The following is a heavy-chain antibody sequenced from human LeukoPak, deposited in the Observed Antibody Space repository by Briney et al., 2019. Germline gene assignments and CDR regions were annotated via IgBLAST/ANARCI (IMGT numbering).Heavy chain of an antibody. Sequence: QPGGSLRLSCAASGFTLGSYWMHWVRQVPGKGLVWVSRINFDGSSTNYADSVKGRFTISRDNAKNTLYLQMNSLRAEDTAVYYCAKGEPEDIVLRPFDYWGQGTLVTVSS. V-gene: IGHV3-74*01. CDR3: AKGEPEDIVLRPFDY. J-gene: IGHJ4*02. CDR2: INFDGSST. CDR1: GFTLGSYW. D-gene: IGHD2-8*01.